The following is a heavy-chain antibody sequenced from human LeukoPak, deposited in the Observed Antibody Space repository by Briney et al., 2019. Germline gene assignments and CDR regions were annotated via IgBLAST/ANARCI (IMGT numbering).Heavy chain of an antibody. J-gene: IGHJ6*02. CDR3: ARDFWSGRYYYGMDV. D-gene: IGHD3-3*01. V-gene: IGHV3-7*03. Sequence: GGSLRLSCAASGFTFSSYWMSWVRQAPGKGLEWVANIKQDGSEKYYVDSVEGRFTISRDNAKNSLYLQMNSLRAEDTAVYYCARDFWSGRYYYGMDVWGQGTTVAVSS. CDR2: IKQDGSEK. CDR1: GFTFSSYW.